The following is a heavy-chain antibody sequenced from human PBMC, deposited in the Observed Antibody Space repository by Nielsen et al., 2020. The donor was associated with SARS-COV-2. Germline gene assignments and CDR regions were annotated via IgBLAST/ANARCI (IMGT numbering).Heavy chain of an antibody. Sequence: GESLKISCAVSGFTFSSYWMSWVRQAPGKGLEWVANIKQDGSEKYYVDSVKGRFTISRDNAKNSLYLQMNSLRAEDTAVYYCARDWVVGGYWGQGTLVTVSS. V-gene: IGHV3-7*01. CDR2: IKQDGSEK. J-gene: IGHJ4*02. CDR1: GFTFSSYW. D-gene: IGHD3-10*01. CDR3: ARDWVVGGY.